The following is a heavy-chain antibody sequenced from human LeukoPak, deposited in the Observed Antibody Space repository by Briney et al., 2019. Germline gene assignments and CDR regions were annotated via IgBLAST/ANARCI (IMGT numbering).Heavy chain of an antibody. CDR2: VDRDGRVQ. CDR1: GFTTHYW. Sequence: GGSLRLSCTASGFTTHYWLNWVLQSPRKGLGWVATVDRDGRVQHYVDSVEGRFTISRDSAKNSLDLQMHSLRAEDTAVYYCTGGSDKVLSGEYCYYMDVWGKGTTVTVAS. V-gene: IGHV3-7*01. J-gene: IGHJ6*03. CDR3: TGGSDKVLSGEYCYYMDV. D-gene: IGHD2/OR15-2a*01.